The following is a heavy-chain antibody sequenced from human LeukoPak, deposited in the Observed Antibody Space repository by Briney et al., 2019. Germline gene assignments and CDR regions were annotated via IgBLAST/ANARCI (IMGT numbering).Heavy chain of an antibody. CDR2: IIPIFGIA. Sequence: APVKASCKASGGTFSSYAISWVRQAPGQGLEWMGRIIPIFGIANYAQKFQGRVTITADKSTSTAYMELSSLRSEDTAVYYCAMAGYCSSTSCYTGSGPYYYYGMDVWGQGTTVTVSS. CDR3: AMAGYCSSTSCYTGSGPYYYYGMDV. V-gene: IGHV1-69*04. D-gene: IGHD2-2*02. CDR1: GGTFSSYA. J-gene: IGHJ6*02.